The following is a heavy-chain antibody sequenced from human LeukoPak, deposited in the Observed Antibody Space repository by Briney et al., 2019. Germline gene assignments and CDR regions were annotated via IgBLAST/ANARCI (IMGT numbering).Heavy chain of an antibody. V-gene: IGHV3-66*04. J-gene: IGHJ4*02. CDR3: ARHRGYCSSTSCYLYYFDY. D-gene: IGHD2-2*01. Sequence: PGGSLRLSCAASGFTVSNNYMSWVRQAPGKGLEWVSVLYSGGSTYYADSVKGRFTISRDNSKNTLYLQMNSLRAEDTAVYYCARHRGYCSSTSCYLYYFDYWGQGTLVTVSS. CDR1: GFTVSNNY. CDR2: LYSGGST.